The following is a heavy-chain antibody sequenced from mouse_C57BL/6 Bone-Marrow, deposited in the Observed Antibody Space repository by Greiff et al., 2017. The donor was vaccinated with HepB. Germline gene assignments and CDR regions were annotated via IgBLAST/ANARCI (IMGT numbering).Heavy chain of an antibody. CDR1: GFSLTSYG. J-gene: IGHJ2*01. CDR3: DKRYDYNSDVYFDY. V-gene: IGHV2-9*01. CDR2: IWGGGST. D-gene: IGHD2-4*01. Sequence: VKVVESGPGLVAPSQSLSITCTVSGFSLTSYGVDWVSQPPGKGLEWLGVIWGGGSTNYNSAHMSRQSISKDNAKSQVFLKMISLQTDDTAMYYCDKRYDYNSDVYFDYWGQGTTLTVSS.